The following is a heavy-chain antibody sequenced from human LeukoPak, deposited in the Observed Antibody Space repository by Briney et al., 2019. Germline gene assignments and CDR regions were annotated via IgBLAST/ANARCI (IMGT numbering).Heavy chain of an antibody. V-gene: IGHV1-24*01. Sequence: ASVKVSCTVSGYTLTELSMHWVRQAPGKGLEWMGGFDPEDGETIYAQKFQGRVTMTEDTSTDTAYMELSSLRSEDTAVYYCATTYYYGSGSYSVDPWGQGTLVTVSS. J-gene: IGHJ5*02. CDR1: GYTLTELS. CDR3: ATTYYYGSGSYSVDP. CDR2: FDPEDGET. D-gene: IGHD3-10*01.